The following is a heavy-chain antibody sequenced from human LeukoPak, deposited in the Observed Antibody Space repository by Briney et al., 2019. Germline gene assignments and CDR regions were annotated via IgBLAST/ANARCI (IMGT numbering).Heavy chain of an antibody. CDR2: ISSSGSTI. CDR3: AELGITMIGGV. D-gene: IGHD3-10*02. Sequence: GGSLRLSCAASKVTFSSYEMNWVRQAPGKGLEWVSYISSSGSTIYYADSVKGRFTISRDNAKNSLYLQMNSLRAEDTAVYYCAELGITMIGGVWGKGTTVTISS. CDR1: KVTFSSYE. V-gene: IGHV3-48*03. J-gene: IGHJ6*04.